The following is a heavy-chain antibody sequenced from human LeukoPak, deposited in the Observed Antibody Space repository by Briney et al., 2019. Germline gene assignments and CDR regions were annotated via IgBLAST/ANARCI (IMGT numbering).Heavy chain of an antibody. J-gene: IGHJ6*02. D-gene: IGHD1-26*01. CDR2: ISGSGRST. V-gene: IGHV3-23*01. CDR1: GITFSSYA. CDR3: APGASGSYYFGMDV. Sequence: GASLRPSCAASGITFSSYAMSWVRQAPGKGLEWVSAISGSGRSTYYTDSVKGRFTISRDNSKNTVYLQMNSLRAEDTAVYYCAPGASGSYYFGMDVWGQGTTVTVSS.